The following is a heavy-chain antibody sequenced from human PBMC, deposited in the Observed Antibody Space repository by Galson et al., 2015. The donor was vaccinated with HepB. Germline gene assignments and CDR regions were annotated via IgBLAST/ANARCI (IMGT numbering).Heavy chain of an antibody. CDR3: ARDSGSYPNHFDY. V-gene: IGHV1-2*05. CDR2: INPNTGGT. CDR1: GYTFTGYY. J-gene: IGHJ4*02. D-gene: IGHD1-26*01. Sequence: SVKVSCKASGYTFTGYYIHWVRQAPGQGLEWMGRINPNTGGTKYAQKFQGRVTMTRDTSINTAYMELSRLRFDDTVVYYCARDSGSYPNHFDYWGQGTLVIVSS.